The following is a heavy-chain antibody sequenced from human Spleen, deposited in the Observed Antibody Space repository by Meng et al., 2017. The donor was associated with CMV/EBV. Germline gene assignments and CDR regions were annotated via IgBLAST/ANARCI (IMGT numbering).Heavy chain of an antibody. D-gene: IGHD3-22*01. J-gene: IGHJ6*02. CDR3: ARDDNYHDEDSYYAMDV. V-gene: IGHV3-20*04. Sequence: GESLKISCAASGFIFEDYGMSWVRQAPGKGLEWVAGITWNGDFTGYADSVKGRFTISRDNAKNSLYLQMTSLRAEDTALYYCARDDNYHDEDSYYAMDVWGQGTTVTVSS. CDR1: GFIFEDYG. CDR2: ITWNGDFT.